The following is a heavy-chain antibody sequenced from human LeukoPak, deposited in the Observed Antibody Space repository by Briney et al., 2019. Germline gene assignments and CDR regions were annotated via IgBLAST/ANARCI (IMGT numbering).Heavy chain of an antibody. Sequence: PSQTLSLTCSVSGGSISNGSYYWSWIRQPAGKGLEWIGSIYYSGSTYYNPSLKSRVTISVDTSKNQFSLKLSSVTAADTAVYYCARVYGSYLDYWGQGTLVTASS. J-gene: IGHJ4*02. CDR2: IYYSGST. V-gene: IGHV4-39*07. CDR3: ARVYGSYLDY. CDR1: GGSISNGSYY. D-gene: IGHD1-26*01.